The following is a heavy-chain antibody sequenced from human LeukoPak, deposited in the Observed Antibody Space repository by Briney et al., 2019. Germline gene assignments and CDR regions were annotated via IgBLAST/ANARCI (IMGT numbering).Heavy chain of an antibody. CDR3: ARGGRTPFDY. Sequence: GGSLRLSCATSGFTFSRYAMTWVRQAPGKGLEWVSIISDSGGSPYYADSVKGRFTISRDNSKNTLYLQMNSLRAEDTAAYYCARGGRTPFDYWGQGTLVTVSS. CDR1: GFTFSRYA. J-gene: IGHJ4*02. CDR2: ISDSGGSP. D-gene: IGHD3-16*01. V-gene: IGHV3-23*01.